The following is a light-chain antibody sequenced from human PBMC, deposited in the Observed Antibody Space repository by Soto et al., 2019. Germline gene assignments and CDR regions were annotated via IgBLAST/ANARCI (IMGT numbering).Light chain of an antibody. CDR1: QSVSSSY. CDR2: GAS. CDR3: QQYGSSEYT. Sequence: EIVLTQSPGTLSLSPGERATLSCRASQSVSSSYLAWYQQKPGQAPRLLIYGASSRATGIPDRFSGSGSGKDFTLTIRRLEPEDFAVYYCQQYGSSEYTFGQGTKLEIK. J-gene: IGKJ2*01. V-gene: IGKV3-20*01.